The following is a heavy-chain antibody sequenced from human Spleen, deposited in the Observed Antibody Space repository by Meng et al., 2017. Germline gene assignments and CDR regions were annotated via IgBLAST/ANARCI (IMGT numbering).Heavy chain of an antibody. D-gene: IGHD4-11*01. CDR1: GGSISSGGYY. CDR2: IYYSGST. V-gene: IGHV4-31*03. CDR3: ARHDYSHTQFQY. Sequence: QVQLQESGPGLVKPSQTLSLTCTVSGGSISSGGYYWSWIRQHPGKGLEWIGYIYYSGSTYYNPSLKSRVTMSVDTSKNQFSLKLTSVTAADTAVYYCARHDYSHTQFQYWGQGTLVTVSS. J-gene: IGHJ4*02.